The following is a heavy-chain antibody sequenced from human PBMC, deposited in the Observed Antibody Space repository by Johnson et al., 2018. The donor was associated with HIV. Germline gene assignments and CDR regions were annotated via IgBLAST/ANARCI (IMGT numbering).Heavy chain of an antibody. CDR3: AREKQNYYDSSGYYYEHDAFDI. D-gene: IGHD3-22*01. V-gene: IGHV3-30*04. CDR1: GFTFSSYA. J-gene: IGHJ3*02. CDR2: ISYDGSNK. Sequence: LVESGGGVVQPGRSLRLSCAASGFTFSSYAMHWVRQAPGKGLEWVAVISYDGSNKYYADSVKGRFTISRDNSKNTLYLQMNSLRAEDTAVYYCAREKQNYYDSSGYYYEHDAFDIWGQGTMVTVSS.